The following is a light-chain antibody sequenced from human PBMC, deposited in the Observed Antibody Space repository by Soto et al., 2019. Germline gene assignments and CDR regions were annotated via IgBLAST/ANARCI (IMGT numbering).Light chain of an antibody. CDR1: QGISSY. Sequence: AIRMTQSPSSLSASTGDRVTITCRASQGISSYLAWYQQKPGKAPKLLIYAASTLQSGVPSRFSGSGSGTDFTLTISCLQSEDFATDYGQEYYSYRALTVGGGTKVESK. J-gene: IGKJ4*01. CDR2: AAS. CDR3: QEYYSYRALT. V-gene: IGKV1-8*01.